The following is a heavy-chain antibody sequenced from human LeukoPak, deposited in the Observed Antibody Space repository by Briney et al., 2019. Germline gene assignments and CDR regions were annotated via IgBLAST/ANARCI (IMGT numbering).Heavy chain of an antibody. D-gene: IGHD6-13*01. J-gene: IGHJ4*02. Sequence: ETLSLTCAVSGGSIKSNNWWSWVRQAPGKGLGWVSIISGSGDNTYYADSMKGRFTISRDNSKNTLYLQMNSLRAEDTAVYYCAKAHSSSWYYFDYWGQGTLVTVSS. CDR1: GGSIKSNN. CDR3: AKAHSSSWYYFDY. V-gene: IGHV3-23*01. CDR2: ISGSGDNT.